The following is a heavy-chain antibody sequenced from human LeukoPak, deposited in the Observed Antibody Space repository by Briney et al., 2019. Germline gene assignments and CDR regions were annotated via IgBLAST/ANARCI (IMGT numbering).Heavy chain of an antibody. Sequence: SGGSLRLSCAASGFTFSSYGMHWVRQAPGKGLEWVAFIRYDGSNKYYADSVKGRFTISRDNSKNTLYLQMNSLRAEDTAVYYCAKEDSVSGPTSYYYYMDVWGKGTTVTVSS. CDR2: IRYDGSNK. CDR3: AKEDSVSGPTSYYYYMDV. J-gene: IGHJ6*03. D-gene: IGHD2-15*01. V-gene: IGHV3-30*02. CDR1: GFTFSSYG.